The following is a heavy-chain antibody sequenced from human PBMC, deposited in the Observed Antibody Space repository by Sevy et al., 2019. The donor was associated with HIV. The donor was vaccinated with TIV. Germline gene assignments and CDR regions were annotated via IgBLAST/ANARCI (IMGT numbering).Heavy chain of an antibody. D-gene: IGHD3-22*01. CDR2: ISGSGGST. CDR3: ARKNDYYDSSGSMRVYNAFDI. J-gene: IGHJ3*02. CDR1: GFTFSSYA. V-gene: IGHV3-23*01. Sequence: GGSLRLSCAASGFTFSSYAMSWVRQAPGKGLEWVSAISGSGGSTYYEDSVKGRFTISRDNSKNTLYLQMNSLRAEDTAVYYCARKNDYYDSSGSMRVYNAFDIWGQGTMVTV.